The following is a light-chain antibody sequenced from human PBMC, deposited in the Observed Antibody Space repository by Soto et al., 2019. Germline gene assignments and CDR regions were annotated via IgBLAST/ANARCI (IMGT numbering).Light chain of an antibody. Sequence: EIVLTQSPGTLSLSPGERATLSCRASQSVSSSYLAWYQQTPGQAPRLLIYGASSRATGIPDRFSGSGSGTDVTLTISRREPEDFAVYYCQQYGSSLYTFGQGTKLEIK. CDR2: GAS. V-gene: IGKV3-20*01. CDR1: QSVSSSY. J-gene: IGKJ2*01. CDR3: QQYGSSLYT.